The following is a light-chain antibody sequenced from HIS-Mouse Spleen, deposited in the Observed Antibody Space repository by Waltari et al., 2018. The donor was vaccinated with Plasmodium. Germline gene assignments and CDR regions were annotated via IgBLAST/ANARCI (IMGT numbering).Light chain of an antibody. CDR3: SSYAGSNNLV. Sequence: QSALTQPPSASGSPGQSVTISCTGTSIAVGGYNYVSWYQQHPGKAPKPMIFEVSKRPSGVPDRFSGAKSGNTASLTVSGLQAEDEADYYCSSYAGSNNLVFGGGTKLTVL. CDR1: SIAVGGYNY. CDR2: EVS. J-gene: IGLJ2*01. V-gene: IGLV2-8*01.